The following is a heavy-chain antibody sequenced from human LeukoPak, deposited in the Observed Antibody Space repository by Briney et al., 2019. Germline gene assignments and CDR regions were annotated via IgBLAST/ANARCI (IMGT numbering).Heavy chain of an antibody. CDR1: GYTFTSYA. Sequence: ASVKVSCKASGYTFTSYAMHWVRQAPGQRLEWMGWINAGNGNTKYSQKFQGRVTITRDTSASTAYMELRSLRSDDTAVYYCARAYYDFWSGYYHNPKGYYYYGMDVWGQGTTVTVSS. J-gene: IGHJ6*02. D-gene: IGHD3-3*01. V-gene: IGHV1-3*01. CDR2: INAGNGNT. CDR3: ARAYYDFWSGYYHNPKGYYYYGMDV.